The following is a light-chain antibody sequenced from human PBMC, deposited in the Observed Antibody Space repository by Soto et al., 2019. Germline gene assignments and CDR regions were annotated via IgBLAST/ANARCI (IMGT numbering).Light chain of an antibody. CDR3: QQFYSYPWT. V-gene: IGKV1-5*03. CDR2: KAS. CDR1: QSISSW. J-gene: IGKJ1*01. Sequence: DIQMTQSPSTLSASVGDRVTITCRASQSISSWLAWYQQKPGKAPKLLIYKASSLESGVPSRFSVSGSGTEFTLTISSLQPDDFATYYCQQFYSYPWTFGQGTKVEIK.